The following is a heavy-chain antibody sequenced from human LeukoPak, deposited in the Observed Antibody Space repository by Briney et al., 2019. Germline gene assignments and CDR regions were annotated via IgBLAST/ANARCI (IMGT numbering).Heavy chain of an antibody. Sequence: ASVKVSCKASGYTFTSYDINWVRQATGQGLEWMGWMNPNSGNTGYAQKFQGRVTMTRNTSISTAYMELSSLRSEDTAVYYCARSPRYYDILTALGYYYYGMDVWGKGTTVTVSS. CDR1: GYTFTSYD. J-gene: IGHJ6*04. CDR2: MNPNSGNT. CDR3: ARSPRYYDILTALGYYYYGMDV. V-gene: IGHV1-8*01. D-gene: IGHD3-9*01.